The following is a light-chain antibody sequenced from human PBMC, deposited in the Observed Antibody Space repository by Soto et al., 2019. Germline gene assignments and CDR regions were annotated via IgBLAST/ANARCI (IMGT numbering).Light chain of an antibody. CDR1: QDVGTNY. CDR3: QQFINSPYMYI. Sequence: EVVLTQSPGTLSLSPGEGATLSCRSSQDVGTNYLAWYQQKPGQAPRLLIFGASSRASGVTGGFSGSGSGTDFTLTISRLKPEDSAVYYCQQFINSPYMYIFGQGTKLEIK. J-gene: IGKJ2*01. CDR2: GAS. V-gene: IGKV3-20*01.